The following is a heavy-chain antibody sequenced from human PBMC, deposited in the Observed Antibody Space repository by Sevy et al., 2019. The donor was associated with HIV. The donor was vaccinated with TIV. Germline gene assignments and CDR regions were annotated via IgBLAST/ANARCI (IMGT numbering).Heavy chain of an antibody. CDR3: ARGWSDFDY. D-gene: IGHD6-19*01. Sequence: GGSLRLSCAASGFTFSSYAMHWVRQAPGKGLEWVAVISYDGSNKYYADSVKGRFPISRDNSKNTLYLQMNSLRAEDTAVYYCARGWSDFDYWGQGTLVTVSS. CDR2: ISYDGSNK. V-gene: IGHV3-30-3*01. J-gene: IGHJ4*02. CDR1: GFTFSSYA.